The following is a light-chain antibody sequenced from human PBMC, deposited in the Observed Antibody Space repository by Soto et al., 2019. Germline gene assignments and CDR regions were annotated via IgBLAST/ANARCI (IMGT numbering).Light chain of an antibody. CDR1: SSDVAGYNY. V-gene: IGLV2-8*01. J-gene: IGLJ2*01. CDR3: SSYAGNNNVV. CDR2: EVS. Sequence: QSALTQPPSASGSPGQSVTISCTGTSSDVAGYNYVSWYQQHPGKAPKLMIYEVSKRPSGVPVRFSGSKSGNTASLTVSGLQAEDEADYYCSSYAGNNNVVFGGGTKLTVL.